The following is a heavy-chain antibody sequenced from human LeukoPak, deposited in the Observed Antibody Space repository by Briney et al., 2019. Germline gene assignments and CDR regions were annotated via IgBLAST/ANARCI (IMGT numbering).Heavy chain of an antibody. CDR3: ARHGGGGESYPRVFDY. CDR2: IYYSGST. Sequence: SETLSLTCTASGGSISPYYWSWIRQPPGKGLGWIGYIYYSGSTNYNPSLKSRVTISVDTSKNRFSLKLSSVTAADTAMYYCARHGGGGESYPRVFDYWGRGNLVTVSS. D-gene: IGHD1-26*01. V-gene: IGHV4-59*08. CDR1: GGSISPYY. J-gene: IGHJ4*02.